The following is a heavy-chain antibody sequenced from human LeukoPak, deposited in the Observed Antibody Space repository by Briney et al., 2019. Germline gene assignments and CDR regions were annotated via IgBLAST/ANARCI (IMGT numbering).Heavy chain of an antibody. CDR1: GGTFSSYA. Sequence: SVKVSCKASGGTFSSYAISWVRQAPGQGLEWMGGIIRIFGTANYAQKFQGRVTITADESTSTAYMELSSLRSEDTAVYYCARLDEYSSSSRYYGMDVWGQGTTVTVSS. CDR3: ARLDEYSSSSRYYGMDV. V-gene: IGHV1-69*13. D-gene: IGHD6-6*01. J-gene: IGHJ6*02. CDR2: IIRIFGTA.